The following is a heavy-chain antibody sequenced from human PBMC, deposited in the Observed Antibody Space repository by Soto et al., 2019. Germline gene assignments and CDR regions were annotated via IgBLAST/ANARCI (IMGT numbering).Heavy chain of an antibody. CDR2: ISSNGGST. D-gene: IGHD3-22*01. Sequence: GGSLRLSCSASGFTFSSYAMHWVRQAPGKGLEYVSAISSNGGSTYYADSVKGRFTISIDNSKNTLYLQMSSLRAEDTAVYYCVFSLYYYDSSGYFDYWGQGTLVTVSS. V-gene: IGHV3-64D*06. CDR1: GFTFSSYA. J-gene: IGHJ4*02. CDR3: VFSLYYYDSSGYFDY.